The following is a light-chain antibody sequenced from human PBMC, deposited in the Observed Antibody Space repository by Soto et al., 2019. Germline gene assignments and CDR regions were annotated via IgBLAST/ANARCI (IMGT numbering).Light chain of an antibody. J-gene: IGLJ3*02. V-gene: IGLV2-11*01. CDR3: CSYTGTYTLWV. CDR2: DVS. CDR1: SSDVGRYNY. Sequence: QSALTQPPSVSGSPGQSVTISCTGTSSDVGRYNYVSWYQQHPGKAPQLMIYDVSQRPSGVPDRFSGSKSGNTASLTISGLQAEDEADYYCCSYTGTYTLWVFGGGTQLTVL.